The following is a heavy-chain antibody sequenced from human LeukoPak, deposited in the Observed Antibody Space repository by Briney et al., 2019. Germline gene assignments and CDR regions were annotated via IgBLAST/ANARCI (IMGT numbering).Heavy chain of an antibody. D-gene: IGHD1-26*01. CDR3: ARDLGRFFNYFDY. CDR1: GFTFSSYW. CDR2: IKQDGSEK. J-gene: IGHJ4*02. V-gene: IGHV3-7*01. Sequence: PGGSLRLSCAASGFTFSSYWMRWVRQAPGKGLEWVANIKQDGSEKYYVDSVKGRFTISRDNAKNSLYLQMNSLRAEDTAVYYCARDLGRFFNYFDYWGQGTLVTVSS.